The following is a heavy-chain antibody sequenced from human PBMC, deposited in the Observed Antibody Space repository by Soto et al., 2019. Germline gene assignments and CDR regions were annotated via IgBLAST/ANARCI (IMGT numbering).Heavy chain of an antibody. Sequence: SETLSLTCTVSGGSISSYYWSWIRQPPGKGLEWIGYIYCSGSTNYNPSLKSRVTISVDTSKSQFSLKPNSMTAADTAVYYCARHNYGSGSTYFDYWGQGTLVTVSS. D-gene: IGHD3-10*01. CDR1: GGSISSYY. J-gene: IGHJ4*02. CDR2: IYCSGST. V-gene: IGHV4-59*08. CDR3: ARHNYGSGSTYFDY.